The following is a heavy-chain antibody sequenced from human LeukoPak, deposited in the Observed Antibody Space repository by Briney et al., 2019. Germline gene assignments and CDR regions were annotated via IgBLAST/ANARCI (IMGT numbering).Heavy chain of an antibody. Sequence: PGGSLRLSCAASGFTFSSYSMNWVRQAPGKGLEWVSYISSSSSTIYYADSVKGRFTISRDNAKNSLYLQMNSLRAEDTAVYYCAVGSYYDSSGHYGPASGVYGMDVWGQGTTVTVSS. CDR2: ISSSSSTI. J-gene: IGHJ6*02. CDR1: GFTFSSYS. CDR3: AVGSYYDSSGHYGPASGVYGMDV. V-gene: IGHV3-48*04. D-gene: IGHD3-22*01.